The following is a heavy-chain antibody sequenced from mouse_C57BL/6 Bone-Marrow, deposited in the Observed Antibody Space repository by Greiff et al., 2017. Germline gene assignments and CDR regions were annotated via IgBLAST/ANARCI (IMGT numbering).Heavy chain of an antibody. CDR3: ARDYYGSSYDWDFDV. CDR1: GYAFSSSW. CDR2: IYPGDGDT. J-gene: IGHJ1*03. V-gene: IGHV1-82*01. D-gene: IGHD1-1*01. Sequence: QVQLQQSGPELVKPGASVKISCKASGYAFSSSWMNWVKQRPGKGLEWIGRIYPGDGDTNYNGKFKGKATLTADKSSSTAYMQLSSLTAEDSAVYFCARDYYGSSYDWDFDVWGTGTTVTVSS.